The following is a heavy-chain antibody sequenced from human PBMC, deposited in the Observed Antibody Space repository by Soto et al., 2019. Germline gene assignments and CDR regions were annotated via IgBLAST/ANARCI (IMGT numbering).Heavy chain of an antibody. Sequence: GGSLRLSCAASGFSFDDYAMHWVRQAPGKGLEWVSGISWNSGSIGYADSVKGRFTISRDNAKNSLYLQMNSLRAEDTALYYCASSTFYDFWSGSYYFDHWGQGTLVTVSS. J-gene: IGHJ4*02. CDR1: GFSFDDYA. D-gene: IGHD3-3*01. CDR3: ASSTFYDFWSGSYYFDH. V-gene: IGHV3-9*01. CDR2: ISWNSGSI.